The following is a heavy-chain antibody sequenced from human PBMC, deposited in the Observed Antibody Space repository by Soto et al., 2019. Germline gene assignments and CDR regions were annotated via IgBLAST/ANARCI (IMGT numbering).Heavy chain of an antibody. CDR3: ARVYYDILTGYADP. D-gene: IGHD3-9*01. J-gene: IGHJ5*02. CDR2: IIPIFGTA. CDR1: GGTFSSYA. Sequence: SVKVSCKASGGTFSSYAISWVRQAPGQGLEWMGGIIPIFGTANYTQKFQGRVTITADESSSTAYMELSSLRSEDTAVYYCARVYYDILTGYADPWGQGTLVTVSS. V-gene: IGHV1-69*13.